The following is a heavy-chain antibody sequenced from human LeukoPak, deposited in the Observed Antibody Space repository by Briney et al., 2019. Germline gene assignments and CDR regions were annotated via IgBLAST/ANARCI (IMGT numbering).Heavy chain of an antibody. Sequence: PSEALSLTCTVSGGFIYSSYYWSWIRQPPGNRLEWIGYIHYSGSTNYNPPLKSRVTMSLDTSDNQFSLKLSSVTAADTAVYYCATGYSSGQRFDYWGQGTLVTVSS. CDR1: GGFIYSSYY. D-gene: IGHD5-18*01. V-gene: IGHV4-59*01. CDR3: ATGYSSGQRFDY. J-gene: IGHJ4*02. CDR2: IHYSGST.